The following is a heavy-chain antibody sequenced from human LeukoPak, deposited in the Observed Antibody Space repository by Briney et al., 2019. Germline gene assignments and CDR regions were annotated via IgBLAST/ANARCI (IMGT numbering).Heavy chain of an antibody. Sequence: SSETLSLTCTVSGGSISSGGYYWSWIRQHPGKGLEWIGYIYYSGSTNYNPSLKSRVTISVDTSKNQFSLKLSSVTAADTAVYYCARRLQGLEDAFDIWGQGTMVTVSS. CDR3: ARRLQGLEDAFDI. CDR1: GGSISSGGYY. D-gene: IGHD5-24*01. V-gene: IGHV4-61*08. J-gene: IGHJ3*02. CDR2: IYYSGST.